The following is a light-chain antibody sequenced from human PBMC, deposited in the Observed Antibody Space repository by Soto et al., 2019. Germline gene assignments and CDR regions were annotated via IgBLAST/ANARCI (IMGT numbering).Light chain of an antibody. J-gene: IGKJ1*01. Sequence: DNVSAERRGRQDCRSGERATLSCRASQSVSSSYLAWYQQKPGQAPRLLIYGASSRATGIPDRFSGSGSGTDFTLTISRLEPEDFAVYYCQQYGSSPQTFGQGTKVDI. CDR2: GAS. V-gene: IGKV3-20*01. CDR3: QQYGSSPQT. CDR1: QSVSSSY.